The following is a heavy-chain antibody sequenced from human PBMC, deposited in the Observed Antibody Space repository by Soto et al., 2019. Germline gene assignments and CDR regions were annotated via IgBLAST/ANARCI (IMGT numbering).Heavy chain of an antibody. Sequence: QVQLEQSGAEVKKPGSSVKISCKASGGTLSDHGVSWLRQAPGQGLEWVGGTIPVFNTAKYAPKFQGRVTIAADKSTNIAYMELGSLTSDDTAFYYCARGVYGSGNYYTGPSAFDIWGQGKLVIVSS. D-gene: IGHD3-10*01. J-gene: IGHJ3*02. CDR1: GGTLSDHG. CDR3: ARGVYGSGNYYTGPSAFDI. V-gene: IGHV1-69*06. CDR2: TIPVFNTA.